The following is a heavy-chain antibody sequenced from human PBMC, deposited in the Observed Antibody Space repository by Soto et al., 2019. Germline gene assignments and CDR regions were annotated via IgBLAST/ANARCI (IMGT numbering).Heavy chain of an antibody. J-gene: IGHJ3*01. CDR1: GFTFSSYA. CDR2: ISGSAIST. V-gene: IGHV3-23*01. CDR3: ATWHEREHAYDV. D-gene: IGHD1-1*01. Sequence: EVHLLESGGGFVQPGGSLRLSCVASGFTFSSYAMTWVRQAPGKGLEWVASISGSAISTEYADSVRGRFTTSSDSSKTTVYLQMNDLRPDDTAVYYCATWHEREHAYDVWGQGTTVTVSS.